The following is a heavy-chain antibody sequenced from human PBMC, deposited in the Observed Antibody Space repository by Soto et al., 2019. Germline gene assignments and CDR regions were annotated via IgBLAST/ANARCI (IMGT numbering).Heavy chain of an antibody. CDR2: IGTAGDT. CDR1: GFTFSGFD. J-gene: IGHJ4*02. V-gene: IGHV3-13*01. Sequence: VRPGGSLRLSCEASGFTFSGFDMHWVRQPTGKGLEWVSTIGTAGDTYYAVSVKGRFTISRDNAKNSLSLQMNSLRAGDTAVYYCAKDGRVERRPDYWGQGTLVTVSS. CDR3: AKDGRVERRPDY. D-gene: IGHD1-1*01.